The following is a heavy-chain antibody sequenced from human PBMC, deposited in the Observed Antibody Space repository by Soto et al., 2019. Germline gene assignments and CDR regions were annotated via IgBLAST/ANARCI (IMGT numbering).Heavy chain of an antibody. CDR2: INHSGST. CDR3: ARGHRETGSSLSYNWFDP. Sequence: QVQLQQWGAGLLKPSETLSLTCAVYGGSFSGYYWSWIRQPPGKGLEWIGEINHSGSTNYNPSLKSRVTISVETSKNQFSLKLSSVTAADTAVYYCARGHRETGSSLSYNWFDPWGQGTLVTVSS. V-gene: IGHV4-34*01. J-gene: IGHJ5*02. D-gene: IGHD1-1*01. CDR1: GGSFSGYY.